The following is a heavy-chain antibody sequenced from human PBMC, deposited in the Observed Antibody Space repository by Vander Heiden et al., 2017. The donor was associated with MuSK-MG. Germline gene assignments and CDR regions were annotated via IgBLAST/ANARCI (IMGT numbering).Heavy chain of an antibody. V-gene: IGHV1-18*01. Sequence: QVQVVQSGTEMKKPGASVKVSCKASGYTLSNYGIGWSRQAPGQGHEWLGWISALNGDTVYAQKVQGRINMTTDTSTNTAYMELRSLRSDDTAVYYYRARARSPHGDKRAFDYWGQGTLVTVSS. J-gene: IGHJ4*02. D-gene: IGHD4-17*01. CDR1: GYTLSNYG. CDR3: ARARSPHGDKRAFDY. CDR2: ISALNGDT.